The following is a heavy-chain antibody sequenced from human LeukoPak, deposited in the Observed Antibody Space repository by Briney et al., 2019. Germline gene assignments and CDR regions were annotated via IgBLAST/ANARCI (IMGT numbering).Heavy chain of an antibody. CDR2: ILFDGSDK. CDR1: EFAFSSYA. D-gene: IGHD5-18*01. CDR3: ARARGYSYGFDY. J-gene: IGHJ4*02. Sequence: GGSLRLSCVASEFAFSSYAMHWVRQAPGKGLEWVAVILFDGSDKYFADSVKGRFTISRDNSKNTLNLHMNSLRVEDTAIYYCARARGYSYGFDYWGQGTLATVSS. V-gene: IGHV3-30-3*01.